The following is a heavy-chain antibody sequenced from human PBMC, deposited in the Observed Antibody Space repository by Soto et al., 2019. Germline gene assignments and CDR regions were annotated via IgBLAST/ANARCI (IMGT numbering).Heavy chain of an antibody. CDR2: IIPIFGTA. J-gene: IGHJ6*02. CDR3: AREDVDTAMVSIIYGMDV. D-gene: IGHD5-18*01. Sequence: QVQLVQSGAEVKKPGSSVKVSCKASGGTFSSYAISWVRQAPGQGLEWMGGIIPIFGTANYAQKFQGRVTITADESISTAYMELSSLRSEDTAVYYCAREDVDTAMVSIIYGMDVWGQGTTVTVSS. V-gene: IGHV1-69*12. CDR1: GGTFSSYA.